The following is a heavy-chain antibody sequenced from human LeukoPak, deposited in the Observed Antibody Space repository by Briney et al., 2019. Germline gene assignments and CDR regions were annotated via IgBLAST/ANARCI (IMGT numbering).Heavy chain of an antibody. J-gene: IGHJ6*03. D-gene: IGHD1-1*01. CDR3: ARPSGTTGSCYYYMDV. CDR1: GYSFTSYW. V-gene: IGHV5-51*01. Sequence: GESLKISCKGSGYSFTSYWIGWVRQMPGKGLEWMGIIYPGDSDTRYSPSFQGQVTISADKSISTAYLQWSSLKASDTAMYYCARPSGTTGSCYYYMDVWGKGTTVTVSS. CDR2: IYPGDSDT.